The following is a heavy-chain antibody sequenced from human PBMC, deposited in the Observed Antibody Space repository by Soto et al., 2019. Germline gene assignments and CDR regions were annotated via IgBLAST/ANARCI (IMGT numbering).Heavy chain of an antibody. D-gene: IGHD6-13*01. CDR2: INAGNGNT. CDR1: GYTFTSYA. CDR3: ARGSIQQQLVFGDY. J-gene: IGHJ4*02. V-gene: IGHV1-3*01. Sequence: ASVKVSCKASGYTFTSYAMRWVRQAPGQRLEWMGWINAGNGNTKYSQKFQGRVTITRDTSAGTAYMELSSLRSEDTAVYYCARGSIQQQLVFGDYWGQGTLVTVSS.